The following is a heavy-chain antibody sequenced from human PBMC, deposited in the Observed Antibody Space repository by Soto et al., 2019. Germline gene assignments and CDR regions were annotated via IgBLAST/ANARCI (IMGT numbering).Heavy chain of an antibody. D-gene: IGHD3-10*01. CDR1: GFTFSSYW. V-gene: IGHV3-7*01. Sequence: GGSLRLSCAASGFTFSSYWMSWVRQAPGKGLEWVANIKQDGSEKYYVDSVKGRFTISRDNAKNSLYLQMNSLRAEDTAVYYCARSASWELLFYNWFDPWGQGTLVTVSS. CDR3: ARSASWELLFYNWFDP. J-gene: IGHJ5*02. CDR2: IKQDGSEK.